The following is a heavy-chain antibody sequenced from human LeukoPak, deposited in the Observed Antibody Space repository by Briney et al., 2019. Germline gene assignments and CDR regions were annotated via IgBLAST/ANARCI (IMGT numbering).Heavy chain of an antibody. V-gene: IGHV3-11*04. CDR1: GFPFSVRY. CDR2: ISPNSDNI. CDR3: ARERVRGYYYDSSGYDGAFDI. J-gene: IGHJ3*02. D-gene: IGHD3-22*01. Sequence: GGSLRLSCAAAGFPFSVRYMSWIRQAPGKGMEWVAYISPNSDNIHYADSVKGRFTTSRDNAKNSLFLQLTSLRAEDTAVYYCARERVRGYYYDSSGYDGAFDIWGQGTMVTVSS.